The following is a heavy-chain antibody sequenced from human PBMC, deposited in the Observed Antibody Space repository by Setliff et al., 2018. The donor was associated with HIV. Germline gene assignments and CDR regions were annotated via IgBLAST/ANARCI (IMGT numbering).Heavy chain of an antibody. Sequence: PGESLKISCKTFGYSFSTYWIGWVRQMPGKGLEWMGLIDPGDSDTTYSPSFQGQVTISADKSISTAYLQWSSLKASDTAMYYCARLSTTVTPYYGMDVWGQGTTVTVSS. J-gene: IGHJ6*02. CDR1: GYSFSTYW. V-gene: IGHV5-51*01. CDR3: ARLSTTVTPYYGMDV. D-gene: IGHD4-17*01. CDR2: IDPGDSDT.